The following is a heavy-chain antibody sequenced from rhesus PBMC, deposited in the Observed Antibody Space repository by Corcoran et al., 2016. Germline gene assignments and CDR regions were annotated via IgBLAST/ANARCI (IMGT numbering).Heavy chain of an antibody. J-gene: IGHJ1*01. CDR1: GYSISSGYD. D-gene: IGHD3-34*01. CDR3: AREAGVFEF. V-gene: IGHV4-127*01. Sequence: QVQLQESGPGVVKPSETLSLTRAVSGYSISSGYDWSWIRQPPGKGLEWIGYIYGSSGSTNYNPSLKNRVTISKDTSKNQFSLKLSSVTAADTAVYYCAREAGVFEFWGQGALVTVSS. CDR2: IYGSSGST.